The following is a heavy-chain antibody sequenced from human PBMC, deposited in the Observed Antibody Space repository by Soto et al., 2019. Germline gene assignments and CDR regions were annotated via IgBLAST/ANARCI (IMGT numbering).Heavy chain of an antibody. CDR2: ISGSGGTT. Sequence: EVQLLESGGGLVQPGGSLRLSCAASGFTFSSYAMTWVRQAPGKGLEWVSIISGSGGTTYYADSVKGRFTISRDNSKNTLYLQMNSLRADDTAVYYCAKEDNYYDSSGYYLEYFLHWGQGTLVTVSS. CDR3: AKEDNYYDSSGYYLEYFLH. V-gene: IGHV3-23*01. D-gene: IGHD3-22*01. J-gene: IGHJ1*01. CDR1: GFTFSSYA.